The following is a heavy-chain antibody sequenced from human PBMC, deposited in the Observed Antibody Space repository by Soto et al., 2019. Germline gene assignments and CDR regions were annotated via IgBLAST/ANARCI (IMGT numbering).Heavy chain of an antibody. CDR1: GFTFTAYA. V-gene: IGHV3-23*01. D-gene: IGHD2-15*01. Sequence: EVQLLESGGGLVQPGGSLRLSCAASGFTFTAYAMSWVRQAPGKGVEWISIISGRGDDTNYGHSVKGRFTISSDNSKNTVYLQMNSLRAEDTAIYYCGKGICSGGSCFRVEYWDQGTLVTVSS. CDR3: GKGICSGGSCFRVEY. CDR2: ISGRGDDT. J-gene: IGHJ4*02.